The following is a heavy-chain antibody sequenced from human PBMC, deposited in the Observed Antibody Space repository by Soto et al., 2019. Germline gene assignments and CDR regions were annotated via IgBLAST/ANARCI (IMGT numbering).Heavy chain of an antibody. Sequence: QVQLVESGGGVVQPGRSLRLSCAASRFTFSGYGMHWVRQAPGKGLEWVAFISYDGSNKFYADTVKGRFTISRDNSKNTLYLKMNSLRAEDTAVYYCAKGGRAYCGGDCRYYFDYWGQGTLVTVSS. J-gene: IGHJ4*02. CDR1: RFTFSGYG. V-gene: IGHV3-30*18. D-gene: IGHD2-21*02. CDR3: AKGGRAYCGGDCRYYFDY. CDR2: ISYDGSNK.